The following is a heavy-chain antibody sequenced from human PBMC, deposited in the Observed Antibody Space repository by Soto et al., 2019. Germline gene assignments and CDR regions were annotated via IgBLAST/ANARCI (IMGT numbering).Heavy chain of an antibody. D-gene: IGHD3-16*01. J-gene: IGHJ6*02. CDR1: RYTFISYD. CDR2: MNPSSANT. Sequence: ASVKVSCKASRYTFISYDINWVRQAPGQGLEWMGWMNPSSANTGYAQKFQGRISMTRNTSMNTAYMELNSLTSEDTAVCYCTRGQEVWWNAGPLGLHGLDVWGQGTTVTVSS. V-gene: IGHV1-8*01. CDR3: TRGQEVWWNAGPLGLHGLDV.